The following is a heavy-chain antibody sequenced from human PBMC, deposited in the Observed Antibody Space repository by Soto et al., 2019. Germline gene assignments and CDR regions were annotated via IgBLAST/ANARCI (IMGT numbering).Heavy chain of an antibody. CDR1: EYTFANHD. CDR2: MNPNSGNS. Sequence: QVQLVQSGAELKEPGASVKVSCTASEYTFANHDINWVRQAPGRGLEWMGWMNPNSGNSGFAQKXQXRXTVXRDTSRDTAYMELRNLRSEDTAVYYCARGWGRWPHEKPGDYWGQGTLVTVS. V-gene: IGHV1-8*01. D-gene: IGHD3-16*01. CDR3: ARGWGRWPHEKPGDY. J-gene: IGHJ4*02.